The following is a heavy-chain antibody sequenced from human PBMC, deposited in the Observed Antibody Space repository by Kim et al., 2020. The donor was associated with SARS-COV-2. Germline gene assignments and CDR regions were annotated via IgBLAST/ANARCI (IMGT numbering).Heavy chain of an antibody. V-gene: IGHV3-53*01. CDR3: ASSGVGSGWYHGANDY. Sequence: GGSLRLSCAASGFTVSSNCMSWVRQAPGKGLEWVSVIYSGGSTYYADSVKGRFTISRDNSKNTLYLQMNSLRAEDTAVYYCASSGVGSGWYHGANDYWGQGTLVTVSS. CDR1: GFTVSSNC. CDR2: IYSGGST. D-gene: IGHD6-19*01. J-gene: IGHJ4*02.